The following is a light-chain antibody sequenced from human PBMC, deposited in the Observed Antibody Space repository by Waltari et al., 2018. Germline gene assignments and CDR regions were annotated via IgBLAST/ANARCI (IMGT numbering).Light chain of an antibody. V-gene: IGLV2-11*01. CDR1: SSDVGGYDF. J-gene: IGLJ2*01. Sequence: QSALTQPRSVSGSPGQSVTISCTGTSSDVGGYDFVSWYQQHPGKAPKLMIYDATKRPSGAPDRFSGSRSGNTASLTISGLQTEDEAAYYCCSFAGSYTSYVIFGGGTKLTVL. CDR2: DAT. CDR3: CSFAGSYTSYVI.